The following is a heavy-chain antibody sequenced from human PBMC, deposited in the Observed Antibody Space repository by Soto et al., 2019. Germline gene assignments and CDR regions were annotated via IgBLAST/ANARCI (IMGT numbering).Heavy chain of an antibody. CDR2: IIPIFGTA. V-gene: IGHV1-69*13. CDR3: ARDLYSSGRRNYGMDV. CDR1: GGTFSSYA. Sequence: SVKVSCKASGGTFSSYAISWVRQAPGQGLEWMGGIIPIFGTANYAQKFQGRVTITADESTSTAYMELSSLRSEDTAVYYCARDLYSSGRRNYGMDVWGQGNTVTVSS. D-gene: IGHD6-19*01. J-gene: IGHJ6*02.